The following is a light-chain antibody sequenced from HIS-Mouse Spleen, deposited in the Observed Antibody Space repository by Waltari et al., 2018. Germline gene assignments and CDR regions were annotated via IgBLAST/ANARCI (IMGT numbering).Light chain of an antibody. CDR3: YSTDSSGNHRV. CDR1: ALPNKY. Sequence: SYELTQPPSVSVSPGQKARITCSGDALPNKYDYWYQQKSGQAPVLVIYEDSKRPSGIPERFSGSSSGTMANLTISGAQVEDEADYYCYSTDSSGNHRVFGGGTKLTVL. CDR2: EDS. J-gene: IGLJ2*01. V-gene: IGLV3-10*01.